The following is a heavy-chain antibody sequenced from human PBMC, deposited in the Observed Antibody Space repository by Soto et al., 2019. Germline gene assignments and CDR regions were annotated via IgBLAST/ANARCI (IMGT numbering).Heavy chain of an antibody. CDR3: AGGGYYDSSGYYLAYYSGMDV. Sequence: PGGSLRLSCAASGFTFSSYAMHWVRQAPGKGLEWVAVISYDGSNKYYADSVKGRFTISRDNSKNTLYLQMNSLRAEDTAVYYCAGGGYYDSSGYYLAYYSGMDVWGQGTTVTVSS. D-gene: IGHD3-22*01. J-gene: IGHJ6*02. CDR1: GFTFSSYA. CDR2: ISYDGSNK. V-gene: IGHV3-30-3*01.